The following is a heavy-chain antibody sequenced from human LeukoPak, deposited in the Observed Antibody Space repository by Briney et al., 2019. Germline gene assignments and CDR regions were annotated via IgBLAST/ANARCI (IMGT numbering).Heavy chain of an antibody. CDR3: ASRRYSGSYSGSYFDY. CDR1: GGSVSSGSYY. J-gene: IGHJ4*02. V-gene: IGHV4-61*01. D-gene: IGHD1-26*01. Sequence: SETLSLTCTVSGGSVSSGSYYWSWIRQPPGKGLEWIGYIYYSGSTNYNPSLKSRVTISVDTSKNQFSLKLSSVTAADTAVYYCASRRYSGSYSGSYFDYWGQGTLVTVSS. CDR2: IYYSGST.